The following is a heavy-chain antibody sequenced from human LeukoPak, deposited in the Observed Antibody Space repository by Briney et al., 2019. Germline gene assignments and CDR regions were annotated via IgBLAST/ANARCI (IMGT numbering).Heavy chain of an antibody. V-gene: IGHV3-11*01. CDR3: VKARYFDWELNFDC. J-gene: IGHJ4*02. D-gene: IGHD3-9*01. CDR1: GFTFSDYY. Sequence: PGGSLRLSCAASGFTFSDYYMSWIRQAPGKGLEWVSYISSSGSTIYYADSVRGRFTISRDNSKDTLYLQMNNLRGEDTAVYYCVKARYFDWELNFDCWGQGALVTVSS. CDR2: ISSSGSTI.